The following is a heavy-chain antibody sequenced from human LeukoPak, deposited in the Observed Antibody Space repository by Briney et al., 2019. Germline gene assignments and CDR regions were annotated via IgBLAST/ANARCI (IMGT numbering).Heavy chain of an antibody. J-gene: IGHJ5*02. CDR3: AKGDKMLTWRRTYNRFDP. CDR1: GFTFSSYS. V-gene: IGHV3-30*18. D-gene: IGHD3-16*01. CDR2: LSYDGTNT. Sequence: GGSLRLSCVASGFTFSSYSMQWVRQTPGKGLEWVGILSYDGTNTYYGESVKGRFTISRDNSQNTVYLQMNSLRAEDTAVYFCAKGDKMLTWRRTYNRFDPWGQGTLVTVSS.